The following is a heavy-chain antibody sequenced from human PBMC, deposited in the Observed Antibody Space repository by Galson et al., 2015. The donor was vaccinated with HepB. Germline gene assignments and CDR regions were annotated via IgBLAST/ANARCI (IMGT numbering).Heavy chain of an antibody. Sequence: SLRLSCATSGFTFSSYWMSWVRQVPGKGLEWVASTDQGGSEIYYVDSVKGRFTISRDNARNSLYLQMNSLRAEDTGLYFCTRDCSNGRCWSWAHWGQGTLVSVSS. D-gene: IGHD2-8*01. J-gene: IGHJ4*02. CDR1: GFTFSSYW. CDR3: TRDCSNGRCWSWAH. V-gene: IGHV3-7*01. CDR2: TDQGGSEI.